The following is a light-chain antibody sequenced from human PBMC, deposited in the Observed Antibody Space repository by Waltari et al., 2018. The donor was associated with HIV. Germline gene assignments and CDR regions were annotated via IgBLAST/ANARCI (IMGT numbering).Light chain of an antibody. Sequence: QAVLTQPSSLSASPGASASLTCTFRSGINVGTYRIYWYQQKPGSPPQYLLRYKSDSDKQQGSGFPSRFSGSKDASANAGILLISGLQSEDEADYYCMIWHSSAQVFGGGTKLTVL. J-gene: IGLJ3*02. CDR3: MIWHSSAQV. CDR2: YKSDSDK. CDR1: SGINVGTYR. V-gene: IGLV5-45*02.